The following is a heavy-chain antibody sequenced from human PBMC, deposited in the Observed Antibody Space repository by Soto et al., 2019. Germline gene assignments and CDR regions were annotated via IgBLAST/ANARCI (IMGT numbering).Heavy chain of an antibody. D-gene: IGHD2-15*01. CDR3: ARGRHSGYYYYGMDV. CDR2: IIPIFGTA. CDR1: GGSFSSYA. V-gene: IGHV1-69*13. Sequence: GASVKVSCKAPGGSFSSYAISWVRQAPGQGLEWMGGIIPIFGTANYAQKFQGRVTITADESTSTAYMELSSLRSEDTAVYYCARGRHSGYYYYGMDVWGQGTTVTVSS. J-gene: IGHJ6*02.